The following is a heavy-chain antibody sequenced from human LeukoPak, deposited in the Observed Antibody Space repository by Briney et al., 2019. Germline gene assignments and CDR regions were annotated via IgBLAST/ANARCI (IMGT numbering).Heavy chain of an antibody. CDR1: GGSISSSSYY. V-gene: IGHV4-39*01. CDR3: ASQPTWIQLWLFDY. J-gene: IGHJ4*02. CDR2: IYYSGST. Sequence: SETLSLTCTVSGGSISSSSYYWGWIRQPPGKGLEWIGSIYYSGSTYYNPSLKSRVTISVDTSKNQFSLKLSSVTAADTAVYYCASQPTWIQLWLFDYWGQGTLVTVSS. D-gene: IGHD5-18*01.